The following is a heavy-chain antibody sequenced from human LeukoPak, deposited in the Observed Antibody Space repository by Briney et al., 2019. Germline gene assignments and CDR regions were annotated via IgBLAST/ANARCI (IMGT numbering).Heavy chain of an antibody. V-gene: IGHV1-2*02. CDR2: INPKTGAT. CDR1: GYTFIDYY. CDR3: ARGDDYFDY. J-gene: IGHJ4*02. Sequence: ASVKVSCKPYGYTFIDYYIHWVRQAPGQGLEWMGWINPKTGATKSAQKFQGRVTMTRDTSISTASMELSRLRSDDTAVYYCARGDDYFDYWGQGTLVTVSS.